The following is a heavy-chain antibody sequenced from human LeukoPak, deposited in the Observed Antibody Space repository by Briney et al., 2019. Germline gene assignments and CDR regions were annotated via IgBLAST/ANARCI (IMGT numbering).Heavy chain of an antibody. D-gene: IGHD6-19*01. J-gene: IGHJ4*02. V-gene: IGHV1-2*02. CDR1: GYTFTGYY. CDR2: INPNSGGT. Sequence: ASVKVSCKASGYTFTGYYMHWVRQAPGQGLEWMGWINPNSGGTNYAQKFQGRVTMTRDTSISTAYMELSRLRSDDTAVYYCARVSEGSGCYDCWGQGTLVTVSS. CDR3: ARVSEGSGCYDC.